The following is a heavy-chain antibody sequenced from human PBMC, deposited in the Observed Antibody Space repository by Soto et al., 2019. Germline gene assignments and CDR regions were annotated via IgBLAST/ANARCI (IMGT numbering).Heavy chain of an antibody. J-gene: IGHJ6*02. D-gene: IGHD3-10*01. V-gene: IGHV1-69*01. Sequence: VKFSCKASGGTFSSYSISWVRQAPGQGLEWMGGIIPIFGTANYAQKFQGRVTITADESTSTAYMELSSLRSEDTAVYYCARDGMVRGPGGMDVWGQGTTVTVSS. CDR1: GGTFSSYS. CDR2: IIPIFGTA. CDR3: ARDGMVRGPGGMDV.